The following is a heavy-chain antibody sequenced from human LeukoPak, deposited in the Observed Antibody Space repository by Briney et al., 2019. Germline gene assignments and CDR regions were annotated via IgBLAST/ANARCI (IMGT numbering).Heavy chain of an antibody. CDR3: AGSSSMVRGSKPGFDP. V-gene: IGHV1-8*03. CDR1: GYTFTSYD. D-gene: IGHD3-10*01. Sequence: ASVKVSCKASGYTFTSYDINWVRQATGQGLEWMGWMNPNSGNTGYAQKFQGRVTITRNTSISTAYMELSSLRSEDTAVYYCAGSSSMVRGSKPGFDPWGQGTLVTVSS. CDR2: MNPNSGNT. J-gene: IGHJ5*02.